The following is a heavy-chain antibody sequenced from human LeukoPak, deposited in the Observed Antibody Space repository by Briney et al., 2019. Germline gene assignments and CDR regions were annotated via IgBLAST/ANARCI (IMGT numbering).Heavy chain of an antibody. D-gene: IGHD6-6*01. V-gene: IGHV3-23*01. CDR1: GFTFSSYA. J-gene: IGHJ3*02. CDR2: ISGSGGST. Sequence: GGSLRLSCAASGFTFSSYAMSWVRQAPGKGLEWVSAISGSGGSTYYADSVKGRFTISRDNSKNTLYLQMNSLRAEDTAVYYCANVYSSSSGAFDIWGQGTMVTVSS. CDR3: ANVYSSSSGAFDI.